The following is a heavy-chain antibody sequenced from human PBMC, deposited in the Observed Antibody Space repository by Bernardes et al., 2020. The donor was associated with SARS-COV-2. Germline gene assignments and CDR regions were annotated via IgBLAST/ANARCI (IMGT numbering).Heavy chain of an antibody. V-gene: IGHV4-39*07. Sequence: SETLSLTCTVSGGSISSSSYYWGWIRQPPGKGLEWIGSIYYSGSTYYNPSLKSRVTISVDTSKNQFSLKLSSVTAADTAVYYCARDYCSSNSCYSFQHWGQGTLVTVSS. J-gene: IGHJ1*01. CDR1: GGSISSSSYY. CDR2: IYYSGST. CDR3: ARDYCSSNSCYSFQH. D-gene: IGHD2-2*02.